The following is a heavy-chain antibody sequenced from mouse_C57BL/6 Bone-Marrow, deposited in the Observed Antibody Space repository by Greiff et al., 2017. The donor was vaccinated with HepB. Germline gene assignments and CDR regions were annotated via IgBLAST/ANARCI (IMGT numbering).Heavy chain of an antibody. Sequence: VQLQQSGAELVKPGASVKISCKASGYTFTDYYINWVKQRPGQGLEWIGKIGPGSGSTYYNEKFKGKATLTADKSSSTAYMQLSILTSEDSAVYFCTYDYDPWFAYWGQGTRVTVSA. CDR3: TYDYDPWFAY. J-gene: IGHJ3*01. D-gene: IGHD2-4*01. CDR1: GYTFTDYY. V-gene: IGHV1-77*01. CDR2: IGPGSGST.